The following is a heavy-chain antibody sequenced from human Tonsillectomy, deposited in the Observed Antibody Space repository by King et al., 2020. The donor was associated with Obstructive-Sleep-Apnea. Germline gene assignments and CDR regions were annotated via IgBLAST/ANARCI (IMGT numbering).Heavy chain of an antibody. V-gene: IGHV3-13*04. J-gene: IGHJ3*02. D-gene: IGHD3-9*01. CDR1: GFTFSSYD. Sequence: QLVQSGGGLVQPGGSLRLSCAASGFTFSSYDMHWVPQATGKGLEWVSAIVTAGDTSYPGSVKGRFTISRENAKNSLYLQMNSLRAGDTAVYYCASAGDILTGGGAFDIWGQGTMVTVSS. CDR3: ASAGDILTGGGAFDI. CDR2: IVTAGDT.